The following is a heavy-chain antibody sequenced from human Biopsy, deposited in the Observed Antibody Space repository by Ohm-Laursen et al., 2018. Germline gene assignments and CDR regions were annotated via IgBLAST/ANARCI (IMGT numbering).Heavy chain of an antibody. Sequence: TLSLTCTVSGDSIGSYSWSWIRRPPGKGLEWIGYIEYSDKTYYNPSLEGRVAFSVDTSKNQFSLRLMYVTAADTAVYYCARHRYCSSTSCFNSNYYFDFWGQGTLVTVSS. D-gene: IGHD2-2*01. J-gene: IGHJ4*02. CDR2: IEYSDKT. CDR3: ARHRYCSSTSCFNSNYYFDF. V-gene: IGHV4-59*08. CDR1: GDSIGSYS.